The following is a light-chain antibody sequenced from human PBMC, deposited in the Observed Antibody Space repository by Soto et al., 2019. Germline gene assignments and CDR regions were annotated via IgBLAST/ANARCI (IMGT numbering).Light chain of an antibody. J-gene: IGKJ1*01. Sequence: DIQMTQSPSTLSASVGDRVTITCRASQSISSWLAWYQQKPGEAPKLLIYEGSTIASGVPSRFSGSGSGTDFTLTISSLQPDDFAVFYCQQYSTYSLTFGRGTKVEL. V-gene: IGKV1-5*03. CDR2: EGS. CDR3: QQYSTYSLT. CDR1: QSISSW.